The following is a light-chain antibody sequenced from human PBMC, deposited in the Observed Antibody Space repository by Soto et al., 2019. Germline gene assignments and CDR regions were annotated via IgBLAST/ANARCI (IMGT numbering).Light chain of an antibody. J-gene: IGLJ1*01. CDR1: SSDVGGYNF. CDR3: SSYRSSNTPYV. V-gene: IGLV2-14*03. Sequence: QSVLTQPASVSGSPGQSITISCTGTSSDVGGYNFVSWYQHHPGKAPKLMIFDVSDRPSGVSNRFSGSKSGNTASLTISGLQAEDEADYYCSSYRSSNTPYVFGTGTKVTVL. CDR2: DVS.